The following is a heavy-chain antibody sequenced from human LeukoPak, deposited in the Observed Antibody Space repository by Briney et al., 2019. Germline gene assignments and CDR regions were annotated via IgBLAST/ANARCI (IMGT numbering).Heavy chain of an antibody. V-gene: IGHV1-2*02. D-gene: IGHD6-19*01. CDR1: GYTFTGYY. CDR3: ARGRGSGHKENWFDP. Sequence: RASVKVPCKASGYTFTGYYIHWVRQAPGQGLEWMGWINPNSGGTNYAQKFQGRVTMTRDTSISTAYMELRRLRSEDTAVYYCARGRGSGHKENWFDPWGQGTLVTVSS. CDR2: INPNSGGT. J-gene: IGHJ5*02.